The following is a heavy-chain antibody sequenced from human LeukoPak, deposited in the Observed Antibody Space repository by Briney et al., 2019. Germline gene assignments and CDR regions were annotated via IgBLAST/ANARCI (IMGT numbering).Heavy chain of an antibody. Sequence: GESLKISCKGSGYSFTSYWIGWVRQMPGKGLEWMGIIYPGDSDTRYSPSFQGQVTISADKSISTAYLQWSSLKASDTAMYYCARLETSSGSYSVGFDYWGQGTLATVSS. CDR2: IYPGDSDT. V-gene: IGHV5-51*01. CDR1: GYSFTSYW. D-gene: IGHD1-26*01. J-gene: IGHJ4*02. CDR3: ARLETSSGSYSVGFDY.